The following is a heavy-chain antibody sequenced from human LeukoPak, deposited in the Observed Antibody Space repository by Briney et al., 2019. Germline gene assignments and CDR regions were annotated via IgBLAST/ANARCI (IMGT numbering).Heavy chain of an antibody. Sequence: GGSLRLSCAASGFTFSGSAIHWVRQASWKGLEWVGHIRSKPNNYATAFAASVKGRFTISRDDSKNTAYLQMNSLKTEDTAVYYCTSYPRTTSPYWGQGTLVTVSS. CDR2: IRSKPNNYAT. J-gene: IGHJ4*02. CDR1: GFTFSGSA. D-gene: IGHD2-2*01. V-gene: IGHV3-73*01. CDR3: TSYPRTTSPY.